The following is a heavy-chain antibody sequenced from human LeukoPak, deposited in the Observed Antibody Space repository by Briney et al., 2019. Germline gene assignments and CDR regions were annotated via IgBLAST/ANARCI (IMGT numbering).Heavy chain of an antibody. D-gene: IGHD3-10*01. CDR2: ISYDESNK. V-gene: IGHV3-30*03. CDR1: GFTFSSYG. J-gene: IGHJ4*01. CDR3: ATVLLWFGELFGQNPEPLRFDY. Sequence: SLTLSCAASGFTFSSYGMHWVRQAPGKGLEWVAVISYDESNKYYTDSVKGRFTISRYNSKDTLYLQMNSLRVEDTAVYYCATVLLWFGELFGQNPEPLRFDYWGEGTLASVSS.